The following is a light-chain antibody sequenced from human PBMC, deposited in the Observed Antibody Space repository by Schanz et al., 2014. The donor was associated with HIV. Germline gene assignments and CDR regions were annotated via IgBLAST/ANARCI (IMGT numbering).Light chain of an antibody. V-gene: IGKV3-15*01. CDR2: GAF. CDR3: QQYSDWPPST. CDR1: QSVSSSY. J-gene: IGKJ2*01. Sequence: EIVMTQSPATLSVSPGDTVTLSCRASQSVSSSYLAWYQQKPGQAPRLLIYGAFTRATGIPVRFSGRGSGTEFTLTISGLQSEDFALYYCQQYSDWPPSTFGQGTKVEIK.